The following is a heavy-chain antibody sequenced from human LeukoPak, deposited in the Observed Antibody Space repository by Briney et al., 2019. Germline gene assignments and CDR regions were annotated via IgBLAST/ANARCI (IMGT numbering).Heavy chain of an antibody. Sequence: PSETLSLTCTVSGGSISSGDYYWSWIRQPPGKGLEWIGYIYYSGSTNYNPSLKSRVTISVDTSKNQFSLKLSSVTAADTAVYYCARGAYYDFWSGHFSFDYWGQGTLVTVSS. CDR1: GGSISSGDYY. J-gene: IGHJ4*02. CDR3: ARGAYYDFWSGHFSFDY. V-gene: IGHV4-61*08. CDR2: IYYSGST. D-gene: IGHD3-3*01.